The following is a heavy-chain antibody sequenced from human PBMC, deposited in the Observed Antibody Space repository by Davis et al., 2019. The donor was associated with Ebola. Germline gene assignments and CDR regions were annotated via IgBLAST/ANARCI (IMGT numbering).Heavy chain of an antibody. V-gene: IGHV3-30*07. Sequence: SAKGRFTISRDTSKNTVYLQMNSLRPEDTAVYYCARGPYYYDSSGYYSWFDPWGQGTLVTVSS. D-gene: IGHD3-22*01. J-gene: IGHJ5*02. CDR3: ARGPYYYDSSGYYSWFDP.